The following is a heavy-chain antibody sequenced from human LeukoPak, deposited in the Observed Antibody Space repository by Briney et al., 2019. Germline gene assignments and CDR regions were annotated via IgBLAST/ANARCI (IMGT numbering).Heavy chain of an antibody. D-gene: IGHD4-17*01. Sequence: TLSLTCTVSGGSISSGSYYWSWIRQPAGKGLEWIGRIYTSGSTNYNPSLKSRVTISVDTSKNRFSLKLSSVTAADTAVYYCAREGTTGGDYFLDYWGQGTLVTVSS. CDR3: AREGTTGGDYFLDY. J-gene: IGHJ4*02. V-gene: IGHV4-61*02. CDR1: GGSISSGSYY. CDR2: IYTSGST.